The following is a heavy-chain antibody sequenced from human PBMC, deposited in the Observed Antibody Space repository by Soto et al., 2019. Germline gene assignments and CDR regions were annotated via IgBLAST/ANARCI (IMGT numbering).Heavy chain of an antibody. Sequence: XETLGLTCAVSRGSVSGGSYYWSWIRQPPGKGLEWIGYIYYSGSTNYNPSLKSRVTISVDTSKNQFSLKLSSVTAADTAVYYRASDGRYSSSVGDFDYWGQGNVVTVSS. CDR2: IYYSGST. V-gene: IGHV4-61*01. CDR1: RGSVSGGSYY. D-gene: IGHD6-6*01. J-gene: IGHJ4*02. CDR3: ASDGRYSSSVGDFDY.